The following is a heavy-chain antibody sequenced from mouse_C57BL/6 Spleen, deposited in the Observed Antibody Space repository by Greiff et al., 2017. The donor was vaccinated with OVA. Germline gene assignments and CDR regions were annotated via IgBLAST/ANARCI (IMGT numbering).Heavy chain of an antibody. CDR2: IYPSDSET. Sequence: VKLQQPGAELVRPGSSVKLSCKASGYTFTSYWMDWVKQRPGQGLEWIGNIYPSDSETHYNQKFKDKATLTVDKSSSTAYMQLSSLTSEDSAVYYCATSTVDYAMDYWGQGTSVTVSS. CDR3: ATSTVDYAMDY. V-gene: IGHV1-61*01. J-gene: IGHJ4*01. D-gene: IGHD1-1*01. CDR1: GYTFTSYW.